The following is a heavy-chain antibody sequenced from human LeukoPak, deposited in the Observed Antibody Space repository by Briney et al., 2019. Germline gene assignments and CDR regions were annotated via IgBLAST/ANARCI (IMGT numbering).Heavy chain of an antibody. CDR1: GYTLSTYW. V-gene: IGHV5-51*01. D-gene: IGHD3-10*01. Sequence: GESLKISCQGSGYTLSTYWIGWVRQMPGKGLEWMGIIYPADSDTKYGPSFQGQVTISADKSISTAYLQWSSLKASDTAMYYCARQTPGGSGSFYAFHIWGQGTMVTVSS. CDR2: IYPADSDT. J-gene: IGHJ3*02. CDR3: ARQTPGGSGSFYAFHI.